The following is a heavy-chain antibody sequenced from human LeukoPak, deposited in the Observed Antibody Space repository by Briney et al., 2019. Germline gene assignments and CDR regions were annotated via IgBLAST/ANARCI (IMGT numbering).Heavy chain of an antibody. CDR2: INANSGTT. CDR3: AKPVSGGLAVTADWFHP. CDR1: GFAFTFYA. Sequence: PGGSLRLSYAPSGFAFTFYAMSWLRQPPGKGLEWVSTINANSGTTSYAAPVRGRFTISRDNSKNTLYLQVNTLRADDTATYYCAKPVSGGLAVTADWFHPWGQGTLVVVSS. J-gene: IGHJ5*01. D-gene: IGHD6-19*01. V-gene: IGHV3-23*01.